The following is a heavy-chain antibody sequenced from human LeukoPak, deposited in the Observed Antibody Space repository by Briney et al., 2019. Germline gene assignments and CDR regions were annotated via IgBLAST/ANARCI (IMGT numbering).Heavy chain of an antibody. V-gene: IGHV3-30*02. D-gene: IGHD5-18*01. CDR3: AKDNLYGLWPLDY. J-gene: IGHJ4*02. Sequence: GGSLRLSCAASGFTFSSYGMHWVRQAPGKGLELVAFIRYDGSNKYYADSVKGRFTISRDNSKNTLYLQMNSLRAEDTAVYYCAKDNLYGLWPLDYWGQGTLVTVSS. CDR1: GFTFSSYG. CDR2: IRYDGSNK.